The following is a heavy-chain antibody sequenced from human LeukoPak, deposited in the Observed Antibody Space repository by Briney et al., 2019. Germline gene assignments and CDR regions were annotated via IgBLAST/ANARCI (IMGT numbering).Heavy chain of an antibody. CDR3: ARDQRGSSSGTAY. Sequence: PGESPRLSCAASGFTFSSYNMNWVRQAPGKGLEWVSSISSSSSYIYYADSVKGRFTISRDNAKNSLYLQMNSLRAEDTAVYYCARDQRGSSSGTAYWGQGTLVTVSS. CDR2: ISSSSSYI. CDR1: GFTFSSYN. J-gene: IGHJ4*02. D-gene: IGHD6-6*01. V-gene: IGHV3-21*01.